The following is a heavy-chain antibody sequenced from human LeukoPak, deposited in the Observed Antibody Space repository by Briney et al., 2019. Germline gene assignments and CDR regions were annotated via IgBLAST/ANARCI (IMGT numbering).Heavy chain of an antibody. V-gene: IGHV1-18*01. J-gene: IGHJ4*02. Sequence: ASVKVSCKASGYTFTSYGISWVRQAPGQGLEWMGWISAYNGNTNYAQKFQGRVTMTRDTSISTAYMELSRLRSDDTAVYYCARTDPLVGTSNPDYWGQGTLVTVSS. D-gene: IGHD1-14*01. CDR2: ISAYNGNT. CDR3: ARTDPLVGTSNPDY. CDR1: GYTFTSYG.